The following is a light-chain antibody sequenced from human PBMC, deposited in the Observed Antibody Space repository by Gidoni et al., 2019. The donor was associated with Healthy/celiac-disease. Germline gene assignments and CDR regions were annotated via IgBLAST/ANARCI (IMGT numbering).Light chain of an antibody. V-gene: IGLV1-44*01. Sequence: QSVLTQPPSASGTPGQRVTISCSGSSSNIGSNTVNWYQQLPGTAPKLLIYSNNQRPSRVPDRFSGSKSGTSASLAISGLQSEDEADYYCAAWDDSLNGPVFGGGTKLTV. CDR1: SSNIGSNT. CDR2: SNN. J-gene: IGLJ2*01. CDR3: AAWDDSLNGPV.